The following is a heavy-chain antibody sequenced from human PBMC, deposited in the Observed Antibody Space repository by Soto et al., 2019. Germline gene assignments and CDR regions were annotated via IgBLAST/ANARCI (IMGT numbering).Heavy chain of an antibody. CDR2: IIPIFGTP. Sequence: ASVKVSCKASGGTFSTYTFSWVRQAPGQGLEWMGRIIPIFGTPYYAQKFQGRVTITADKSTSTVYMELSSLRSDDTAVYFCARGLECRGYCLDKPTWFAPWGQGTLVTVSS. CDR1: GGTFSTYT. CDR3: ARGLECRGYCLDKPTWFAP. J-gene: IGHJ5*02. V-gene: IGHV1-69*06. D-gene: IGHD2-15*01.